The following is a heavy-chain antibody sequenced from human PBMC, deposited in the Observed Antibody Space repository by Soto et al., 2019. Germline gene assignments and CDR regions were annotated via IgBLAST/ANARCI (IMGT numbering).Heavy chain of an antibody. J-gene: IGHJ6*02. Sequence: QLQLQESGSGLVRPSQTLSLTCAVSGCPITTFDYSWSWLRQAPGRGLEWSGSIYQSGRTYYIPSLKSRATRSLDKSKNQFSLKITSAVAADTARYYCAREMTIFGVAPGGGVDVWGQGTTVPVSS. V-gene: IGHV4-30-2*01. CDR1: GCPITTFDYS. D-gene: IGHD3-3*01. CDR3: AREMTIFGVAPGGGVDV. CDR2: IYQSGRT.